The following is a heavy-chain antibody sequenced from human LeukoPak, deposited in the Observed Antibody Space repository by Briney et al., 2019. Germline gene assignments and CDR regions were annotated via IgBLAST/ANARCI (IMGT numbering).Heavy chain of an antibody. Sequence: GGSLRLSCAASGFTFSTYTMTWVRQAPGKGLEWVSSISSSSSFIYNADSVKGRFTISRDNAKNSLYLQMNSLRAEDTAVYYCARGGAGGYYFDYWGQGTLVTVSS. CDR3: ARGGAGGYYFDY. CDR2: ISSSSSFI. V-gene: IGHV3-21*01. CDR1: GFTFSTYT. J-gene: IGHJ4*02. D-gene: IGHD2-15*01.